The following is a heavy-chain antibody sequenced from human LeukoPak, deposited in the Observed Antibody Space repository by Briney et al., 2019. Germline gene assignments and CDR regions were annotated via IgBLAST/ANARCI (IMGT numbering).Heavy chain of an antibody. J-gene: IGHJ4*02. CDR1: GFTFSSHA. CDR2: IWYDGSNE. V-gene: IGHV3-33*08. Sequence: PPGGSLRLSCAASGFTFSSHAMSWVRQAPGKGLEWVAVIWYDGSNEYYADSVKGRFTISRDNSKNTVYLQMNSLRAEDTAVYYCARDNYGNDYWGQGTLVTVSS. CDR3: ARDNYGNDY. D-gene: IGHD3-10*01.